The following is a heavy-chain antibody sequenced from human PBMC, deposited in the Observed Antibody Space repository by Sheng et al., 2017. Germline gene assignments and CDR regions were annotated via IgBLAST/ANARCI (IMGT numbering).Heavy chain of an antibody. V-gene: IGHV3-9*03. CDR2: ISWNSGSI. D-gene: IGHD2-2*02. CDR3: AKDLKPEVSGDTPFDY. CDR1: GFTFDDYA. J-gene: IGHJ4*02. Sequence: EVQLVESGGGLVQPGRSLRLSCAASGFTFDDYAMHWVRQAPGKGLEWVSGISWNSGSIGYADSVKGRFTISRDNAKNSLYLQMNSLRAEDMALYYCAKDLKPEVSGDTPFDYWGQGTLVTVSS.